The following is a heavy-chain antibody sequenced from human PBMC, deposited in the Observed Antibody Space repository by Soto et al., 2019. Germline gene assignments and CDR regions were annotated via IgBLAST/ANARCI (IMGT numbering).Heavy chain of an antibody. CDR2: INAGNGNT. Sequence: ASVKVSCKASGYTFTSYAMHWVRQAPGQRLEWMGWINAGNGNTKYSQKFQGRVTITRDTSASTAYMELSSLRSEDTAVYYCARGSYDFRNYYYYGMDVWGQGTTVTVS. V-gene: IGHV1-3*01. D-gene: IGHD3-3*01. CDR1: GYTFTSYA. CDR3: ARGSYDFRNYYYYGMDV. J-gene: IGHJ6*02.